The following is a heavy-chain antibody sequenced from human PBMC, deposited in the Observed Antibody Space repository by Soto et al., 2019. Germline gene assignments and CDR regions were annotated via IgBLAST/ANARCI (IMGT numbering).Heavy chain of an antibody. Sequence: QVQLQESGPGLVKPSQTLSLTCTVSGASISSGSNSWSWIRQHPGKGLEWIGDIFYSGSAYYHPALESRVTMSLDTSKNQFSLKLSSLTAADTVVYYCARGLPSSNYYIPFDPWGQGMLVTVSS. V-gene: IGHV4-31*03. J-gene: IGHJ5*02. CDR1: GASISSGSNS. CDR3: ARGLPSSNYYIPFDP. D-gene: IGHD5-12*01. CDR2: IFYSGSA.